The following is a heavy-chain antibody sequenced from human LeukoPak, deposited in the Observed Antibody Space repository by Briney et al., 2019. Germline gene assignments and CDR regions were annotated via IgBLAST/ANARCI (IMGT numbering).Heavy chain of an antibody. J-gene: IGHJ5*02. CDR1: GFTVSSNY. D-gene: IGHD6-6*01. V-gene: IGHV3-66*02. CDR3: ARVRYSSSSGWFDP. CDR2: IYSGGST. Sequence: GGSLRLSCAASGFTVSSNYMSWVRQAPGKGLEWVSVIYSGGSTYYADSVKGRFTISRNNSKNTLYLQMNSRRAEDTAVYYCARVRYSSSSGWFDPWGQGTLVTVSS.